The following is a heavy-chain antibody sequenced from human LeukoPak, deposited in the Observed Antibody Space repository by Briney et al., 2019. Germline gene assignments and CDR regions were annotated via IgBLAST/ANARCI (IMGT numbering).Heavy chain of an antibody. CDR3: ASSPPYYYDSSGYPY. CDR2: IIPIFGTA. D-gene: IGHD3-22*01. Sequence: ASVKVSCKASGGTFSSYAISWVRQAPGQGLEWMGGIIPIFGTANYAQKFQGRVTITADKSTSTAYMELSSLRSEDTAVYYCASSPPYYYDSSGYPYWGQGTLVTVSS. CDR1: GGTFSSYA. V-gene: IGHV1-69*06. J-gene: IGHJ4*02.